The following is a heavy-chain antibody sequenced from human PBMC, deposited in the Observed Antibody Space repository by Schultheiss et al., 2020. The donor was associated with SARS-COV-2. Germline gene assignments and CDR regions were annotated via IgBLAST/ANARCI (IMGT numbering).Heavy chain of an antibody. V-gene: IGHV3-23*01. D-gene: IGHD3-22*01. CDR3: AKDSATMTSFDY. Sequence: GESLKISCAASGFTFDDYAMSWVRQAPGKGLEWVSAISGSGGSTYYADSVKGRFTISRDNSKNTLYLQMNSLRAEDTAVYYCAKDSATMTSFDYWGQGTLVTVSS. J-gene: IGHJ4*02. CDR1: GFTFDDYA. CDR2: ISGSGGST.